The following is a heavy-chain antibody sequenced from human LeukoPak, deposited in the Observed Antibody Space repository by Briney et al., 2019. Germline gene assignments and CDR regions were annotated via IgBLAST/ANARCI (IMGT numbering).Heavy chain of an antibody. Sequence: GGSLRLSCAPSGFTFSSYVMYWVRQAPGKGLEWVAVISYDGSNKYYVDSVKGRFTISRDNSKNTLYLQMNSLRAEDTAVYYCAREERGLVVVAATDYYYYYYMDVWGKGTTVTISS. CDR1: GFTFSSYV. J-gene: IGHJ6*03. CDR2: ISYDGSNK. V-gene: IGHV3-30*03. D-gene: IGHD2-15*01. CDR3: AREERGLVVVAATDYYYYYYMDV.